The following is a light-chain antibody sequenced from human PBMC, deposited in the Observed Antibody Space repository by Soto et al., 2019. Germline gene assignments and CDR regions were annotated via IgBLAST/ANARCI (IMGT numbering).Light chain of an antibody. J-gene: IGKJ3*01. Sequence: AIQLTQSPSSLSASVGDRVTITCRASQGISSALAWYQQKPGKAPKLLIYDASSLESGVPSRFSGSGSGTDFTLTISSLQPEDFATYYCQQFNSHQNTFGPGTKVDIK. CDR1: QGISSA. CDR2: DAS. CDR3: QQFNSHQNT. V-gene: IGKV1-13*02.